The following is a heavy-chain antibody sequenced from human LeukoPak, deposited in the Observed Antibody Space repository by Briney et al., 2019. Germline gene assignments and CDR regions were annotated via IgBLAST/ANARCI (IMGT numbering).Heavy chain of an antibody. CDR2: IKQDGSEK. Sequence: HPGGSLRLSCAASGFTFIDYWMTWVRQAPGKGLEWVANIKQDGSEKNYVDSVKGRFTISRDNAKNSLYLQMNSLRVEDTAVYYCVKGGVYCSGGNCYSADYWGQGTLVTVSS. D-gene: IGHD2-15*01. V-gene: IGHV3-7*03. CDR3: VKGGVYCSGGNCYSADY. CDR1: GFTFIDYW. J-gene: IGHJ4*02.